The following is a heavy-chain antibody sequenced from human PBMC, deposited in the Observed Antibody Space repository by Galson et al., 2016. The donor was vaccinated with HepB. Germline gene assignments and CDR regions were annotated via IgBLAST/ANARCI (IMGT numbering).Heavy chain of an antibody. CDR2: ISGSGGST. J-gene: IGHJ6*02. Sequence: SLRLSCAVSGFTFSGYAMSWVRQAPGKGLQWVSTISGSGGSTYYADSVRGRFRISRHNSKNTLYLQMSSLRAEDTAVYYCAKDQAEGFLESWNYYYYGVDLWGQGATVTVSS. D-gene: IGHD3-3*01. CDR3: AKDQAEGFLESWNYYYYGVDL. CDR1: GFTFSGYA. V-gene: IGHV3-23*01.